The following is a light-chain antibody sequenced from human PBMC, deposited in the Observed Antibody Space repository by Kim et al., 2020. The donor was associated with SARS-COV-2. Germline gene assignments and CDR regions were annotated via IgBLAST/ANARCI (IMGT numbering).Light chain of an antibody. CDR3: QKCDSAPWT. CDR1: QDISNY. CDR2: AAS. V-gene: IGKV1-27*01. J-gene: IGKJ1*01. Sequence: DIQMTQSPSSLSASVGDRVTITCRASQDISNYLAWFQLKPGKAPKLLIYAASALQPGVPSRFSGSGSGTDFTLTVTSQQPEDVATYFCQKCDSAPWTFGHGTKGDIK.